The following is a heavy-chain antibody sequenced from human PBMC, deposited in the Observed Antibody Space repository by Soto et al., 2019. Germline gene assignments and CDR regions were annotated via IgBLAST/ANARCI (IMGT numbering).Heavy chain of an antibody. D-gene: IGHD5-12*01. J-gene: IGHJ5*02. CDR2: IYYSGNT. CDR3: ARDHGGYDPKNWFEP. CDR1: GGSISSDGYY. V-gene: IGHV4-31*03. Sequence: SETLSLTCTVSGGSISSDGYYWSWIRQHPGKGLEWIGYIYYSGNTYYNPSLQSRVTISVDTSKNQFSLKLSSVTAADAAVYYCARDHGGYDPKNWFEPWGQGTLVNVSS.